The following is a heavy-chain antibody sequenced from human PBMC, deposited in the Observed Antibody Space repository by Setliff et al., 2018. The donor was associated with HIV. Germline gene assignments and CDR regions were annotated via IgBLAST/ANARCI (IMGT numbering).Heavy chain of an antibody. CDR1: GGSISSSSYY. J-gene: IGHJ5*02. CDR3: ARRKAGWGELFGNWFDP. D-gene: IGHD3-10*01. V-gene: IGHV4-39*01. Sequence: NPSETLSLTCTVSGGSISSSSYYWGWIRQPPGKGLEWIGSIYYSGSTYYNPSLKSRLTISVDTSKNQFSLKLSSVTAADTAVYYCARRKAGWGELFGNWFDPWGQGTLVTVSS. CDR2: IYYSGST.